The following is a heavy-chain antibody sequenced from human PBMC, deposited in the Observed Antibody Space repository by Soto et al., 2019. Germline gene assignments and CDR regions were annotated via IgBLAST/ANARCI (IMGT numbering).Heavy chain of an antibody. J-gene: IGHJ4*02. CDR3: ATPACAATWCSPSHNLDH. Sequence: QVQLVQSGAGVKNPESSVKVSCKTSGGTFVRHVISWVRQAPGQAPEWMGKINPLSGISNYAQKFQDRVTFTADTDSSTAYMELSSLRSDDTAVYYCATPACAATWCSPSHNLDHWGQGTLVTVSS. CDR1: GGTFVRHV. D-gene: IGHD2-2*01. V-gene: IGHV1-69*09. CDR2: INPLSGIS.